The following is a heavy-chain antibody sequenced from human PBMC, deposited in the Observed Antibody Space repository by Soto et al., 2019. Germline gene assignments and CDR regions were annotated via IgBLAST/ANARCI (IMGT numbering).Heavy chain of an antibody. V-gene: IGHV4-31*03. CDR3: ARGEGYYGSGSSGYFDY. Sequence: SETLSLTCTVSGGSISSGGYYWSWIRQHPGKGLEWIGYIYYSGSTYYNPSLKSRVTISVDTSKNQFSLKLSSVTAADTAVYYCARGEGYYGSGSSGYFDYWGQGTLVTVSS. J-gene: IGHJ4*02. CDR1: GGSISSGGYY. CDR2: IYYSGST. D-gene: IGHD3-10*01.